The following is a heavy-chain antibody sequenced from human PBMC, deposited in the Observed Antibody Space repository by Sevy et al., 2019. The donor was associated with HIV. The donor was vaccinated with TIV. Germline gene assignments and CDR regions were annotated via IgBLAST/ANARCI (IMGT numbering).Heavy chain of an antibody. CDR1: GFTFTNAW. CDR3: TAGVGASDFDY. D-gene: IGHD1-26*01. V-gene: IGHV3-15*01. Sequence: GSLRLSCAASGFTFTNAWMSWVRQAPGKGLEWVGRIKSKTEAATRDFAAHVKGRFAISRDDSKNTLYLQMDSLKTEDTGVYYCTAGVGASDFDYWGQGILVTVSS. J-gene: IGHJ4*02. CDR2: IKSKTEAATR.